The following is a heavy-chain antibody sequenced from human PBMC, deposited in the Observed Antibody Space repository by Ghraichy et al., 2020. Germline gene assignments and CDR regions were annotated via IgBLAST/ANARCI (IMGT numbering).Heavy chain of an antibody. CDR2: ISSSASPI. V-gene: IGHV3-48*02. D-gene: IGHD1-26*01. Sequence: GESLRLSCAASGFTFSSYSMNWVRQAPGQGLEWVSYISSSASPIFYADSVKGRFTISRDNAENSLFLQMNSLREEDTAVYYCARDGIVGARATVDYWGQGTLVTVSS. CDR1: GFTFSSYS. CDR3: ARDGIVGARATVDY. J-gene: IGHJ4*02.